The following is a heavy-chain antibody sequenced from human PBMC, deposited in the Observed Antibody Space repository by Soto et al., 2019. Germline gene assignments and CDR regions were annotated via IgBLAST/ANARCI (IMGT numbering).Heavy chain of an antibody. V-gene: IGHV3-33*01. CDR1: GFTFSGYG. J-gene: IGHJ4*02. D-gene: IGHD6-13*01. CDR3: GRESDSSRWHFDY. Sequence: GGSLRLSCAASGFTFSGYGMHWVRQAPGKGLEWVAVIRYEGSNKTNADSVKGRFTISRANSTNTVYLQMNSLRAEDTAASYFGRESDSSRWHFDYWGQGTLVTVSS. CDR2: IRYEGSNK.